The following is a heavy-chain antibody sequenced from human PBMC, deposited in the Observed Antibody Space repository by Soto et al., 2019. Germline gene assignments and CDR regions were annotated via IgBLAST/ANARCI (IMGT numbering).Heavy chain of an antibody. CDR2: ISYDGSNK. V-gene: IGHV3-30*18. CDR3: AKVGGGQWLVPHNWFDP. D-gene: IGHD6-19*01. J-gene: IGHJ5*02. Sequence: QVQLVESGGGVVQPGRSLRLSCAASGFTFSSYGMHWVRQAPGKGLEWVAVISYDGSNKYYADSVKGRFTISRDNSKNTLYLQMNGLRAEDTAVYYCAKVGGGQWLVPHNWFDPWGQGTLVTVSS. CDR1: GFTFSSYG.